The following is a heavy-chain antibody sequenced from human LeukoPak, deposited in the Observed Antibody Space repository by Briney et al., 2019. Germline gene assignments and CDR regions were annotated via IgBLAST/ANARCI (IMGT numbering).Heavy chain of an antibody. V-gene: IGHV3-66*01. CDR1: GFTFSSYA. CDR2: IYSGGST. D-gene: IGHD4-23*01. CDR3: ASLYYGGNNFDY. Sequence: GGSLRLSCAASGFTFSSYAMHWVRQAPGKGLEWVSVIYSGGSTHYADSVKGRFTISRDNSKNTLYLQMNSLRAEDTAVYYCASLYYGGNNFDYWGQGTLVTVSS. J-gene: IGHJ4*02.